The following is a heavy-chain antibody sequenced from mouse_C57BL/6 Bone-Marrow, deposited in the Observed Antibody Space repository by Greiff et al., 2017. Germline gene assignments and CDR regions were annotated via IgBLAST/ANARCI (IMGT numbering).Heavy chain of an antibody. J-gene: IGHJ2*01. V-gene: IGHV1-39*01. CDR3: VIYYYGSSLYFDY. Sequence: EVQLQQSGPELVKPGASVKISCKASGYSFTDYNMNWVKQSNGKSLEWIGVINPNYGTTSYNQKFKGKATLTVDQSSSTAYMQLNSLTSEDSAVYYCVIYYYGSSLYFDYWGQGTTLTVSS. D-gene: IGHD1-1*01. CDR2: INPNYGTT. CDR1: GYSFTDYN.